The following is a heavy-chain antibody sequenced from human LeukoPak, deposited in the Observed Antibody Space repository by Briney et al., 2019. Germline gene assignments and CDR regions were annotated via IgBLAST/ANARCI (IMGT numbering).Heavy chain of an antibody. V-gene: IGHV4-39*01. Sequence: SETLSLTCTVSGGSISSSSYYWGWIRQPPGKGLEWIGSIYYSGSTYYNPSLKSRVTISVDTSKNQFSLKLSSVTAADTAVYYCARSPSGSDSSGYYYWFDPWGQGTLVTVSS. J-gene: IGHJ5*02. CDR1: GGSISSSSYY. CDR3: ARSPSGSDSSGYYYWFDP. CDR2: IYYSGST. D-gene: IGHD3-22*01.